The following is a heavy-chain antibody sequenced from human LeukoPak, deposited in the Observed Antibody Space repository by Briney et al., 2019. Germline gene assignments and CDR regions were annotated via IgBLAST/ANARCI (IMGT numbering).Heavy chain of an antibody. Sequence: ASVKVSCKVSGYTLTELSMHWVRQAPGQGLEWMGWISAYNGNTNYAQKLQGRVTMTTDTSTSTAYMELRSLRSDDTAVYYCARVIDSSSWYSYFDYWGQGTLVTVSS. V-gene: IGHV1-18*01. CDR1: GYTLTELS. CDR2: ISAYNGNT. D-gene: IGHD6-13*01. CDR3: ARVIDSSSWYSYFDY. J-gene: IGHJ4*02.